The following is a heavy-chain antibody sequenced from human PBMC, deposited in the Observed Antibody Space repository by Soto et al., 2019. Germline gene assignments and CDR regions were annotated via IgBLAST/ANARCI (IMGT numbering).Heavy chain of an antibody. V-gene: IGHV3-33*01. Sequence: QVQLVESGGGVVQPGRSLGLSCAASGFTFSTYAMHWVRQAPGKGLEWVAVIWNDGSDKYYADSVKGRFTISRDNSKNTLYLQMNSLRAEDTAVYYCARSTQYGQIAAAGLGVHWGQGTLVTVSS. J-gene: IGHJ4*02. CDR3: ARSTQYGQIAAAGLGVH. CDR2: IWNDGSDK. D-gene: IGHD6-13*01. CDR1: GFTFSTYA.